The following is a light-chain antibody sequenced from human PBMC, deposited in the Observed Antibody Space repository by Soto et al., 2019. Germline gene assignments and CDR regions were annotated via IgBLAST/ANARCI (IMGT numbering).Light chain of an antibody. J-gene: IGLJ2*01. V-gene: IGLV2-14*01. CDR1: SSDIGGYNY. CDR3: SSYRSSIIPVV. CDR2: GVS. Sequence: QSALTQPASVSGSPGQSITISCTGTSSDIGGYNYVSWYQQHPGKAPKLMSYGVSNRPSGVSGRFFGSKSGNTASLTISGLQPEDEADYYCSSYRSSIIPVVFGGGTKLTVL.